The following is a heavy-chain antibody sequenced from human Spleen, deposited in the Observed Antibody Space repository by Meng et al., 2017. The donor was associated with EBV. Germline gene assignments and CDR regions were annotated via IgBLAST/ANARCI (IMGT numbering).Heavy chain of an antibody. CDR3: ARDSTMPENWFDP. J-gene: IGHJ5*02. V-gene: IGHV4-4*02. CDR2: IYHSGST. Sequence: LQESGPGTVKPSGTLSLPCAVSGGSISSSNLWSWVRQPPGKGLEWIGEIYHSGSTNYNPSLKSRVTISVDKSKNQFSLKLSSVTAADTAVYYCARDSTMPENWFDPWGQGTLVTVSS. D-gene: IGHD2-2*01. CDR1: GGSISSSNL.